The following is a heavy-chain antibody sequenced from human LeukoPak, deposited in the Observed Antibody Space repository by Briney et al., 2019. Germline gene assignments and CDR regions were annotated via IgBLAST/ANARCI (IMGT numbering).Heavy chain of an antibody. CDR1: GFTFSSYE. CDR2: ISSSGSTI. V-gene: IGHV3-48*03. Sequence: GGSLRLSCAASGFTFSSYEMNWVRQAPGKGLEWVSYISSSGSTIYYADSVKGRFTISRDNAKNSLYLQMNSLRAEDTAVYYCARFGGSGSYPRSAWGQGTLVTVSS. CDR3: ARFGGSGSYPRSA. J-gene: IGHJ5*02. D-gene: IGHD3-10*01.